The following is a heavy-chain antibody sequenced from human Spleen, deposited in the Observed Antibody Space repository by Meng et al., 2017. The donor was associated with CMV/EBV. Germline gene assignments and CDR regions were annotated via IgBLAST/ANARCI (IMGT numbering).Heavy chain of an antibody. V-gene: IGHV3-30*04. Sequence: LSCAASGFTFSDYPMQWVRQAPGKGLEWVAITSYDGSTKFYADSVKGRFTISRDNSRTTLFLQMNSLRPEDTAVYYCARDRHLTIDYWGQGTLVTVSS. CDR2: TSYDGSTK. J-gene: IGHJ4*02. CDR3: ARDRHLTIDY. CDR1: GFTFSDYP.